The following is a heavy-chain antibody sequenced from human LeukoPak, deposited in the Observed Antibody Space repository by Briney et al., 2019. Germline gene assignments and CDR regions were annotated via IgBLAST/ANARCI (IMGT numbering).Heavy chain of an antibody. CDR3: AKGRLPEYYFDY. J-gene: IGHJ4*02. CDR1: GFTFSSYA. CDR2: ISGSGGST. Sequence: GGSLRLSCAASGFTFSSYAMSWVRQAPGKGLERVSAISGSGGSTYYADSVKGRFTISRDNSKNTLYLQMNSLRAEDTAVYYCAKGRLPEYYFDYWGQGTLVTVSS. D-gene: IGHD6-25*01. V-gene: IGHV3-23*01.